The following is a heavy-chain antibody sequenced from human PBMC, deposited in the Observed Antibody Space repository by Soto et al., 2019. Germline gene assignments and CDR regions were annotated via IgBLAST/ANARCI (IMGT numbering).Heavy chain of an antibody. D-gene: IGHD2-8*01. CDR1: GGSLSSSSW. J-gene: IGHJ4*02. CDR3: VHHGGVTYYHDF. V-gene: IGHV4-4*02. CDR2: IFYSGST. Sequence: QVQLQESGPGLVNPSGTLSLTCAVSGGSLSSSSWWSWVRQPPGKTLEWLGEIFYSGSTKYTPSLNSRVTISADQSKNDFSLRLSSVTAADTAVYYCVHHGGVTYYHDFWGQGMLVTVSS.